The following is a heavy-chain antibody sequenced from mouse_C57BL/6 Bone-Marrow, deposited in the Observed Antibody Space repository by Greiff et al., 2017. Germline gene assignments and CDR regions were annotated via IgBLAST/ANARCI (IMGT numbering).Heavy chain of an antibody. CDR3: AREGFYYEVDY. CDR1: GYTFTSYW. Sequence: VQLQQPGAELVKPGASVKLSCKASGYTFTSYWMQWVKQRPGQGLEWIGEIDPSDSYTNYNQKFKGKATLTVDTSSSTAYMQLSSLTSEDSAVYYCAREGFYYEVDYWGQGTTLTVSS. D-gene: IGHD2-4*01. CDR2: IDPSDSYT. V-gene: IGHV1-50*01. J-gene: IGHJ2*01.